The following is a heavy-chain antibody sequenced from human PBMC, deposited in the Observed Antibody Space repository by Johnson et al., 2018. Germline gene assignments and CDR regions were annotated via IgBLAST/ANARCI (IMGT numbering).Heavy chain of an antibody. CDR2: ISYDGSNK. D-gene: IGHD1-26*01. V-gene: IGHV3-30*03. CDR3: ASGVGPLLGWFDP. CDR1: GFTFSSYG. Sequence: QVQLVQSGGGVVQPGRSLRLSCAASGFTFSSYGMHWVRQAPGKGLEWVAVISYDGSNKYYADSVKGRFTISRENAKNSLYLQMNSLRAGDTAVYYGASGVGPLLGWFDPWGQGTLVTVSS. J-gene: IGHJ5*02.